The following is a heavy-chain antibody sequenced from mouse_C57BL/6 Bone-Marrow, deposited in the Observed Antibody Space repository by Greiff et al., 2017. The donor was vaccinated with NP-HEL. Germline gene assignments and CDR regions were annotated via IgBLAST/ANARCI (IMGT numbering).Heavy chain of an antibody. CDR1: GFNIKDDC. CDR2: IDPENGDT. V-gene: IGHV14-4*01. CDR3: TFYGNYVGYYAMDY. D-gene: IGHD2-1*01. J-gene: IGHJ4*01. Sequence: VQLQQSGAELVRPGASVTLSCTASGFNIKDDCMHWVKQRPEQGLEWIGWIDPENGDTEYASKFQGKATITADTSSNTAYLQLSSLTSEDTAVYYCTFYGNYVGYYAMDYWGQGTSVTVSS.